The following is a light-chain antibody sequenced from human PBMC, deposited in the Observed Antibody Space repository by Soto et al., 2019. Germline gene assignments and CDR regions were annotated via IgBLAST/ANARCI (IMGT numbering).Light chain of an antibody. CDR1: SSDVGGYDY. CDR2: DVI. V-gene: IGLV2-14*01. J-gene: IGLJ1*01. CDR3: SSYTRSSISV. Sequence: QSALTQPASVSGSPGQSITISCTGTSSDVGGYDYVSWYQQHPGKAPTLLIYDVINRPSGVSFRFSGSKSSNTASLTISGLQAEDEAEYYCSSYTRSSISVFGTGTKLTVL.